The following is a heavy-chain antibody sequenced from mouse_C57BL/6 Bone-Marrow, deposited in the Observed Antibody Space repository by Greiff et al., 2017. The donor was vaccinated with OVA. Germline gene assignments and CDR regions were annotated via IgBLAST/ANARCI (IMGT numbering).Heavy chain of an antibody. V-gene: IGHV1-82*01. D-gene: IGHD3-2*02. Sequence: VQLVESGPELVKPGASVKISCKASGYAFSSSWMNWVKQRPGKGLEWIGRIYPGDGDTNYNGKFKGKATLTADKSSSTAYMQLSSLTSEDSAVYFCARSYSSGYVVLFAYWGQGTLVTVSA. CDR1: GYAFSSSW. J-gene: IGHJ3*01. CDR3: ARSYSSGYVVLFAY. CDR2: IYPGDGDT.